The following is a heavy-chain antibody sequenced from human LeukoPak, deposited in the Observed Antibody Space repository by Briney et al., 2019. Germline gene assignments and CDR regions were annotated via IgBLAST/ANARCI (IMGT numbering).Heavy chain of an antibody. V-gene: IGHV1-2*06. CDR1: GYTFTGCY. J-gene: IGHJ4*02. Sequence: ASVKVSCKASGYTFTGCYMHWVRQAPGQGLEWMGRINPNSGGTNYAQKFQGRVTMTRDTSISTAYMELSRLRSDDTAVYYCARGIAAAGKRDYWGQGTLVTVSS. CDR2: INPNSGGT. D-gene: IGHD6-13*01. CDR3: ARGIAAAGKRDY.